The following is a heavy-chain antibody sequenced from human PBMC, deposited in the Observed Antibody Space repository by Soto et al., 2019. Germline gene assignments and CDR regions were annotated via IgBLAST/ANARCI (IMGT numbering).Heavy chain of an antibody. D-gene: IGHD3-22*01. CDR1: GGTFSSYA. V-gene: IGHV1-69*13. J-gene: IGHJ4*02. Sequence: GASVKVSCKASGGTFSSYAISWVRQAPGQGLEWMGGIIPIFGTANYAQKFQGRVTITADESTSTAYMELSSLRSEDTAVYYCARIPMDSSGYYYVDYGYWGQGTLVTVSS. CDR3: ARIPMDSSGYYYVDYGY. CDR2: IIPIFGTA.